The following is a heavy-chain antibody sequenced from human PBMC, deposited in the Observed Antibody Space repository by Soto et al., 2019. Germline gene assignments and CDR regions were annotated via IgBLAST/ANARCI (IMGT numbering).Heavy chain of an antibody. CDR3: AGYFPNLEWLLLLRYYYYGMDV. J-gene: IGHJ6*02. CDR1: GGTFSSYA. D-gene: IGHD3-3*01. Sequence: SVKVSCKASGGTFSSYAISWVRQAPGQGLEWMGGIIPIFGTANYAQKFQGRVTITADESTSTAYMELSSLRSEDTAVYYCAGYFPNLEWLLLLRYYYYGMDVWGQGTTVTVSS. V-gene: IGHV1-69*13. CDR2: IIPIFGTA.